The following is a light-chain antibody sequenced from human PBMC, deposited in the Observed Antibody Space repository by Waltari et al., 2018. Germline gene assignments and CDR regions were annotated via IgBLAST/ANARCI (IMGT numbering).Light chain of an antibody. CDR1: SSNIGAGYV. V-gene: IGLV1-40*01. CDR3: QSYDSSLSGVV. CDR2: GNN. Sequence: QSVLTQPPSVSGAPGQRVTISCTGSSSNIGAGYVVHWYLQLPGTAPKLLIYGNNNRPSGVPDRFPGSKSGTSASLAITGLQAEDEADYYCQSYDSSLSGVVFGGGTKLTVL. J-gene: IGLJ2*01.